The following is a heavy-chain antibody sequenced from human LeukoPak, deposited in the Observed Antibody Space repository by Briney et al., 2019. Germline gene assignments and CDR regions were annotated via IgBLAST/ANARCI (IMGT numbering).Heavy chain of an antibody. Sequence: GGSLRLSCAASGFTFSSYGMHWVRQAPGKGLEWVAIISNDGSRKYYAHSVEGRFTISRDNSKNTLYLQMDRLRAEDTAVYYCARDRAWNYFDYWGQGTLVTVSS. CDR2: ISNDGSRK. V-gene: IGHV3-30*03. CDR3: ARDRAWNYFDY. D-gene: IGHD3-3*01. J-gene: IGHJ4*02. CDR1: GFTFSSYG.